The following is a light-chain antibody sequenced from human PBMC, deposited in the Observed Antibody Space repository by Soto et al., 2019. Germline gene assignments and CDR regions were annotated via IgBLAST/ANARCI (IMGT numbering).Light chain of an antibody. CDR1: SSDVGGYNY. CDR3: SSYTSSSTLD. J-gene: IGLJ1*01. CDR2: EVS. Sequence: QSALTQPASVSGSPGQSITISCTGTSSDVGGYNYVSWYQQHPGKAPKLMIYEVSNRPSGVSTRFSGSQSGNTAALTISGLQADDEAYYYCSSYTSSSTLDFGTGTKLTVL. V-gene: IGLV2-14*01.